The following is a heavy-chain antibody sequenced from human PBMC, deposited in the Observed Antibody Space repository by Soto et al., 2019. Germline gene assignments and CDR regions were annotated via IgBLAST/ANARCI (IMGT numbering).Heavy chain of an antibody. Sequence: VQLVESGGGLVQPGGSLRLSCAASGFTFNTYEMNWVRQAPGKGLEWVSYISSSGSTMYYADSVKGRCTISRDNAKNSLFLQMNSLRAEDTAVYYCANIARRPNDFDILGHGTLVTVSS. V-gene: IGHV3-48*03. CDR1: GFTFNTYE. CDR3: ANIARRPNDFDI. CDR2: ISSSGSTM. D-gene: IGHD2-21*01. J-gene: IGHJ3*02.